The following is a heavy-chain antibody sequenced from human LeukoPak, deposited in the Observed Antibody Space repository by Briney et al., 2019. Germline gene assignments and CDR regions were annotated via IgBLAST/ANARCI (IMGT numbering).Heavy chain of an antibody. Sequence: SETLSLTCTVSGGSISSHYYWIWIRQPPGKGLEGIGSIYYSGSTYYNPSLKSRVTISVDTSKNQFSLKLSSLTAAETAVYYCAGQYGSGSSYTPVVDLWGQGTLVTVSS. D-gene: IGHD3-10*01. V-gene: IGHV4-39*01. CDR1: GGSISSHYY. CDR2: IYYSGST. CDR3: AGQYGSGSSYTPVVDL. J-gene: IGHJ4*02.